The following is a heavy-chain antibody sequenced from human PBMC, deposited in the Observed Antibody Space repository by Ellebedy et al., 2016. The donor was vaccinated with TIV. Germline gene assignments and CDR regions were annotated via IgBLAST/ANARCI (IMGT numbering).Heavy chain of an antibody. CDR1: GFTFSSYG. Sequence: LSLTXAASGFTFSSYGMHWVRQAPGKGLGWVAVISYDGSNKYYADSVKGRFTISRDNSKNTLYLQMNSLRAEDTAVYYCAKDLIRYCSSTSCSARYFDYWGQGTLVTVSS. CDR2: ISYDGSNK. CDR3: AKDLIRYCSSTSCSARYFDY. V-gene: IGHV3-30*18. D-gene: IGHD2-2*01. J-gene: IGHJ4*02.